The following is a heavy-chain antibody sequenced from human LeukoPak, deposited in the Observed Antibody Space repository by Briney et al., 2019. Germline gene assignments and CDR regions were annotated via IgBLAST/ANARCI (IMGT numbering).Heavy chain of an antibody. CDR3: VRSAYSGFFIDY. CDR1: GYSFATYW. Sequence: PGESLKISCKGSGYSFATYWIGWVRQMPGKGLEWMGIIHPVESNTRYSPSFQGQVTISADKSISTAYLQWSSLKASDTAIYYCVRSAYSGFFIDYWGQGTLVTVST. J-gene: IGHJ4*02. V-gene: IGHV5-51*01. CDR2: IHPVESNT. D-gene: IGHD5-12*01.